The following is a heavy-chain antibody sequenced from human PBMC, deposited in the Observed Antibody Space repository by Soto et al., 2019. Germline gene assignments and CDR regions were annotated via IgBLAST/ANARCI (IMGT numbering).Heavy chain of an antibody. D-gene: IGHD3-16*01. Sequence: GSVKVSCKASGYTFTSYYMHWVRQAPGQGLEWMGIINPSGGSTSYAQKFQGRVTMTRDTSTSTVYMELSSLRSEDTAVYYCARDQGDRRSSSDDAFDIWGQGTMVTVSS. CDR1: GYTFTSYY. V-gene: IGHV1-46*01. CDR3: ARDQGDRRSSSDDAFDI. J-gene: IGHJ3*02. CDR2: INPSGGST.